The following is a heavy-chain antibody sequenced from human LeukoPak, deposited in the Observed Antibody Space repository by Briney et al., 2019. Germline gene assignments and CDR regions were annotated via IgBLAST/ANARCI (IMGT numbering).Heavy chain of an antibody. D-gene: IGHD2-15*01. CDR2: ISSSSSTI. CDR1: GFTFSSYS. J-gene: IGHJ6*02. CDR3: ARVFKEIVVVHTGTAYYYGMDV. Sequence: GGSPRLSCAASGFTFSSYSMNWVRQAPGKGLEWVSYISSSSSTIYYADSVKGRFTISRDNAKNSLYLQMNSLRAEDTAVYYRARVFKEIVVVHTGTAYYYGMDVWGQGTTVTVPS. V-gene: IGHV3-48*01.